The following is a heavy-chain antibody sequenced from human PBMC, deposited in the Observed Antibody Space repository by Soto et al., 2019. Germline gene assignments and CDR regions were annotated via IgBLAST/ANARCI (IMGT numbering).Heavy chain of an antibody. CDR3: SRDTTATRHGIDV. CDR2: IYSGGST. Sequence: EVQLVETGGGLIQPGGSLRLSCAASGFTVSNNYMSWVRQAPGKGLEWVSVIYSGGSTYYAASVRARFTISRDNSKNTLYLQMKSLRAEDTAVYYCSRDTTATRHGIDVWGQGTMVTVSS. D-gene: IGHD4-17*01. CDR1: GFTVSNNY. J-gene: IGHJ6*02. V-gene: IGHV3-53*02.